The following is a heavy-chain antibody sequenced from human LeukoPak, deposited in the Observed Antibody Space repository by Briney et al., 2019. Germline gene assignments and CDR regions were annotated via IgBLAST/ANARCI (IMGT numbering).Heavy chain of an antibody. V-gene: IGHV4-39*01. D-gene: IGHD2-8*01. CDR2: LYFSGST. J-gene: IGHJ5*02. CDR3: ARHRSHHGWFDP. Sequence: SETLSLTCTVSGDSISSSDYCWSWIGQPPGRGLEFVGCLYFSGSTYYNPSLNGRVTISVDTSKNQFSLNLYSMTAADTALYFCARHRSHHGWFDPWGQGTLVTVSS. CDR1: GDSISSSDYC.